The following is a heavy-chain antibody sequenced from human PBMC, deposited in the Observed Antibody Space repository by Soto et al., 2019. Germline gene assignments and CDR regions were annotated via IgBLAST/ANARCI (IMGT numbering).Heavy chain of an antibody. Sequence: ASVKVSCKVSGYTLTELSMHWVRQAPGKGLEWMGGFDPEDGETIYAQKFQGRVTMTEDTSTDTAYMELSSLRSEDTAVYYCATRVLGFNYDIPLILDYWGKGTLVTVSS. CDR3: ATRVLGFNYDIPLILDY. D-gene: IGHD3-9*01. J-gene: IGHJ4*02. V-gene: IGHV1-24*01. CDR2: FDPEDGET. CDR1: GYTLTELS.